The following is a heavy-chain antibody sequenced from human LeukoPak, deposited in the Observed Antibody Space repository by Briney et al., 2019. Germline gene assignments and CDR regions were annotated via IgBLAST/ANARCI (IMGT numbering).Heavy chain of an antibody. Sequence: PGGSLRLSCAASGFTFSSYSMNWVRQAPGKGLEWASSISSSSSYIYYADSVKGRFTISRDNSKNTLYLQMNSLRADDTAVYYCGKDFQYYYDSSGFYYGPVSFDYWGQGTLVTVSS. V-gene: IGHV3-21*04. J-gene: IGHJ4*02. CDR1: GFTFSSYS. D-gene: IGHD3-22*01. CDR3: GKDFQYYYDSSGFYYGPVSFDY. CDR2: ISSSSSYI.